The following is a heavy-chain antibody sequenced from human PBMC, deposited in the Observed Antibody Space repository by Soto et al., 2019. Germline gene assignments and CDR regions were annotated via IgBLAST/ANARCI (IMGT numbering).Heavy chain of an antibody. V-gene: IGHV1-3*01. CDR2: INAGNGNT. CDR3: ARDETPNWFGP. J-gene: IGHJ5*02. CDR1: GYTFTSYD. Sequence: ASVKVSCTASGYTFTSYDINWVRQATGQRLEWMGWINAGNGNTKYSQKFQGRVTITRDTSASTAYMELSSLRSEDTAVYYCARDETPNWFGPWGQGTLVTVSS.